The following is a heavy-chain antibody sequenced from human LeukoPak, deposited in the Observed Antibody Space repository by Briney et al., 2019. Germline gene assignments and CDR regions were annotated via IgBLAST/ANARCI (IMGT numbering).Heavy chain of an antibody. V-gene: IGHV3-7*05. CDR2: IKEDGSEK. J-gene: IGHJ3*02. CDR3: AKGQTTVMAFDI. CDR1: GFTFSSYW. D-gene: IGHD4-17*01. Sequence: GGSLRLSCAASGFTFSSYWMSWVRQAPGKGLEWVANIKEDGSEKYYVDSVKGRFTISRDNAKNSLYLLMNSLRAEDTAVYYCAKGQTTVMAFDIWGQGTMVTVSS.